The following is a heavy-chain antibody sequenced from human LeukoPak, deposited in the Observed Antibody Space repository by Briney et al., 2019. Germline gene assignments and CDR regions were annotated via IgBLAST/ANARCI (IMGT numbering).Heavy chain of an antibody. V-gene: IGHV4-39*07. CDR3: ARVVFGEVDY. CDR1: GGSISSSNYY. Sequence: SETLSLTCTVSGGSISSSNYYWGWIRQPPGKGLEWIGSIYYSGSTYYNPSLKSRVTISVDTSKNQFSLKLSSVTAADTAVYYCARVVFGEVDYWGQGTLVTVSS. CDR2: IYYSGST. J-gene: IGHJ4*02. D-gene: IGHD2-21*01.